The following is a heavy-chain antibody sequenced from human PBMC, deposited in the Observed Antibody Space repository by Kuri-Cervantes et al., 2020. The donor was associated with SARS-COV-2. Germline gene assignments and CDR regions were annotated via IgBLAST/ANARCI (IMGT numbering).Heavy chain of an antibody. CDR3: ARGSGGGSYGLGYGMDA. Sequence: GSLRLSCAVYGGSFSGYYWSWIRQPPGKGLEWIGEINHSGSTNYNPSLKSRVTISVDTSKNQFSLKLSSVTAADTAVYYCARGSGGGSYGLGYGMDAWGQGTTVTVSS. J-gene: IGHJ6*02. CDR1: GGSFSGYY. CDR2: INHSGST. D-gene: IGHD5-18*01. V-gene: IGHV4-34*01.